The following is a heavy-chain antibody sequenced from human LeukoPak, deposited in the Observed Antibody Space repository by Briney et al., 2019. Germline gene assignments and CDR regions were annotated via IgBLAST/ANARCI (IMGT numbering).Heavy chain of an antibody. J-gene: IGHJ6*02. CDR3: ERTKQQPLFGMDV. CDR2: IIPFLGMA. Sequence: SVKVPCQPSGGTFSSYAISWLRQAPAHGREWMGRIIPFLGMANYAQKFQGRVTITADKPTSTAYMELSSLRSEDTAVYYCERTKQQPLFGMDVWGQGTTVTVSS. D-gene: IGHD6-13*01. V-gene: IGHV1-69*04. CDR1: GGTFSSYA.